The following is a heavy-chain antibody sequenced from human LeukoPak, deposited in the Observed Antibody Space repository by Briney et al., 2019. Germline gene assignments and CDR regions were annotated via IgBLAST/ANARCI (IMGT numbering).Heavy chain of an antibody. V-gene: IGHV3-64*01. CDR1: GFTFSSYA. CDR2: ISSNGSST. CDR3: ARGGVVVPAAIAGSRAFDI. J-gene: IGHJ3*02. Sequence: PGGSLRLSCAASGFTFSSYAMHWVRQAPGKGLEYVSAISSNGSSTYYANSVKGRFTISRDNSKNTLYLQMGSLRAEEMAVYYCARGGVVVPAAIAGSRAFDIWGQGTMVTVSS. D-gene: IGHD2-2*02.